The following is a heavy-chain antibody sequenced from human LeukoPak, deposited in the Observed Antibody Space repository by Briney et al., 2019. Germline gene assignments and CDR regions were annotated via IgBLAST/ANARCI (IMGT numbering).Heavy chain of an antibody. CDR3: ARAPSSYESGNGYPNLGWLDP. V-gene: IGHV4-34*01. CDR2: INHSGRA. CDR1: GGSLTNYF. J-gene: IGHJ5*02. D-gene: IGHD5-24*01. Sequence: SETLSLTCAVSGGSLTNYFWTWIRQPPGKGPGWIGEINHSGRANYNPSLKSRVTISIHSSKNQFSRRMWPVTAAGTAFCFCARAPSSYESGNGYPNLGWLDPWGQGALVTVSS.